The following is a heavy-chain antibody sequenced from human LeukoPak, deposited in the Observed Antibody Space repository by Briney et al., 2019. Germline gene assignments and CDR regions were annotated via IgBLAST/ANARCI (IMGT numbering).Heavy chain of an antibody. D-gene: IGHD1-26*01. CDR2: IKEDGSEG. J-gene: IGHJ4*02. CDR1: GFTFSSYW. CDR3: ARLRYSDF. Sequence: GGSLRLSCAASGFTFSSYWMSWVRQAPGKGLEWVANIKEDGSEGNYLDSVKGRFTVSRDNVKNLLFLQMNSLTAEDTAVYYCARLRYSDFWGQGTLVTVSS. V-gene: IGHV3-7*01.